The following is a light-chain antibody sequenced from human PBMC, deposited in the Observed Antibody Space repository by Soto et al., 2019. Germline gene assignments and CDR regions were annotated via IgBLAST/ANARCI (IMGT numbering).Light chain of an antibody. Sequence: QMTQSPSTLSASVGDRVTITCRASQSISSWLAWYQQKPGKAPKLLIYKASSLESGVPSRFSGSGSGTEFTLTISSLQPEDFATYYCQQSYSTSWTFGQRTKV. CDR2: KAS. CDR1: QSISSW. J-gene: IGKJ1*01. CDR3: QQSYSTSWT. V-gene: IGKV1-5*03.